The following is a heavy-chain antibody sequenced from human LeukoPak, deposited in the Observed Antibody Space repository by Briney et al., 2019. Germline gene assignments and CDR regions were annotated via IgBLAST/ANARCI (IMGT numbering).Heavy chain of an antibody. V-gene: IGHV3-23*01. CDR2: ISGSAVIT. J-gene: IGHJ3*02. Sequence: GGSLRLSCAASGFTFNTYTMNWVRQAPGKGLEWVSAISGSAVITFYADSVKGRFTISRDNSKNTLYLQMNSLRAEDTAVYYCARDLSAFDIWGQGTMVTVSS. CDR3: ARDLSAFDI. CDR1: GFTFNTYT.